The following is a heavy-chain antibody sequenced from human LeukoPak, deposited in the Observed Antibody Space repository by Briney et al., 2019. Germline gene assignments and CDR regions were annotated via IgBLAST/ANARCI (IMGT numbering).Heavy chain of an antibody. CDR3: ARATSYYDSSGYYLFDY. CDR1: GGSISSYY. D-gene: IGHD3-22*01. CDR2: IYTSGST. J-gene: IGHJ4*02. Sequence: SETLSLTCTVSGGSISSYYWSWIRQPAGKGLEWIGRIYTSGSTNYNPSLKSRVTMSVDTSKNQFSLKLSSVTAADTAVYYCARATSYYDSSGYYLFDYWGQGTLVTVSS. V-gene: IGHV4-4*07.